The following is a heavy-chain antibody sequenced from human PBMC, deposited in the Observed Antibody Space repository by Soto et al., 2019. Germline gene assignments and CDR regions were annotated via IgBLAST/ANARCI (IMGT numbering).Heavy chain of an antibody. CDR1: GGFISSYY. J-gene: IGHJ6*02. D-gene: IGHD2-2*01. V-gene: IGHV4-59*08. CDR2: IYYSGST. Sequence: SDTLSLTCTVSGGFISSYYWSWIRQPPGKGLEWIGYIYYSGSTNYNPSLKSRVTISVDTSKNQFSLKLSSVTAADTAVYYCARHVPYCSDTSHCAYGMDVWSQGTTVT. CDR3: ARHVPYCSDTSHCAYGMDV.